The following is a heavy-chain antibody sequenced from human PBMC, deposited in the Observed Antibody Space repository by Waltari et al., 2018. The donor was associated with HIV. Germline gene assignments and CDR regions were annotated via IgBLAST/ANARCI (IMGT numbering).Heavy chain of an antibody. CDR1: GYTFNNYA. J-gene: IGHJ4*02. V-gene: IGHV7-4-1*02. CDR2: MNTNTGDP. CDR3: ARSPAF. Sequence: QVQLVQSGSQLKKPGASLKLSCKAPGYTFNNYAMHWVRQAPGQGLEWMGWMNTNTGDPTYAQGFTGRFVFSLDTSMSTTYLQINTLKPEDSAVYYCARSPAFWGQGTLVIVSS.